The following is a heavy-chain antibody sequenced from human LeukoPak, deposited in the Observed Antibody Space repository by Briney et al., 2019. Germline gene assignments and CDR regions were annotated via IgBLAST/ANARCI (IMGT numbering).Heavy chain of an antibody. CDR1: GFAFSDFW. V-gene: IGHV3-7*01. D-gene: IGHD2-15*01. CDR2: IRHDGNAK. Sequence: GGSLRLSCAASGFAFSDFWMSRVRQAPGKGLEWVANIRHDGNAKNYVPSVRGRFTISRDKAKNSLYLQMNSLTVEDTAVYYCATSHDSAGNDWGQGTLVTVSS. J-gene: IGHJ4*02. CDR3: ATSHDSAGND.